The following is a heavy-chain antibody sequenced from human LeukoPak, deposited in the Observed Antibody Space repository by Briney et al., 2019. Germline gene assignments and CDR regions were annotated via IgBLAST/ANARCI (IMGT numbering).Heavy chain of an antibody. V-gene: IGHV3-66*01. J-gene: IGHJ4*02. D-gene: IGHD2/OR15-2a*01. Sequence: GGSLRLSCAASGFTVSSNYMSWVRQAPGKGLEWVSIIYNADTTYYADSVKGRFTISRDNSKNTLYLQMNSLRAEDTAVYYCAKGPLLWDWGQGTLVTVSS. CDR1: GFTVSSNY. CDR2: IYNADTT. CDR3: AKGPLLWD.